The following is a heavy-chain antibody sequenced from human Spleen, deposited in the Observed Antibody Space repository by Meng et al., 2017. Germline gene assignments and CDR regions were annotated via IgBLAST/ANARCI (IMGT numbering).Heavy chain of an antibody. CDR1: GYTFTGYY. V-gene: IGHV1-2*02. Sequence: ASVKVSCKASGYTFTGYYMHWVRQAPGQGLEWMGWINPNSGGTNYAQKFQGRVTMTRDTSISTAYMELSGLRSDDTAMYYCVRDEDISAAGKLFGDYWGQGTLVTVSS. J-gene: IGHJ4*02. CDR3: VRDEDISAAGKLFGDY. D-gene: IGHD6-13*01. CDR2: INPNSGGT.